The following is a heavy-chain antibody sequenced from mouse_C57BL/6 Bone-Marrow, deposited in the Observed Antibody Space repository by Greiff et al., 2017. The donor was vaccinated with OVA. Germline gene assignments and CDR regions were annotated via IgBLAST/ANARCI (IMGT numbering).Heavy chain of an antibody. D-gene: IGHD2-1*01. Sequence: EVNVVESGGGLVKPGGSLKLSCAASGFTFSSYAMSWVRQTPEKRLEWVAYISSGGDYIYYADTVKGRFTISRDNARNTLYLQMSSLKSEDTAMYYCTRGHYGNSPWFAYWGQGTLVTVSA. CDR3: TRGHYGNSPWFAY. V-gene: IGHV5-9-1*02. J-gene: IGHJ3*01. CDR2: ISSGGDYI. CDR1: GFTFSSYA.